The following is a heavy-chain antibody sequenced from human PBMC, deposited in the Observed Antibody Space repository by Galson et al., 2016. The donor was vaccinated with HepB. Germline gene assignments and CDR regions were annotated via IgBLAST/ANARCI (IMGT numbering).Heavy chain of an antibody. CDR1: GFTFYKYA. D-gene: IGHD5-12*01. V-gene: IGHV3-23*01. J-gene: IGHJ4*02. CDR2: ISVSGDTT. CDR3: AKDSGFDSVN. Sequence: SLRLSCAASGFTFYKYAMSCVRQAPGKGLEWVAGISVSGDTTYYADSVKGRFTISRDTSKNTLYLQMNSLRAEDTAVYYCAKDSGFDSVNWGQGTLVTVSS.